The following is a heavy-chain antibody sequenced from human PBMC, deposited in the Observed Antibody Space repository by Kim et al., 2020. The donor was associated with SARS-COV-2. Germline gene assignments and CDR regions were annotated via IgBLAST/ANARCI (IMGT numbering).Heavy chain of an antibody. V-gene: IGHV4-4*02. Sequence: SETLSLTCAVSGGSISSSNWWSWVRQPPGKGLEWIGEIYHSGSTNYNPSLKSRVTISVDKSKNQFSLKLSSVTAADTAVYYCAGEGPIVLMENYFDYWGQGTLVTVSS. D-gene: IGHD2-8*01. CDR2: IYHSGST. J-gene: IGHJ4*02. CDR3: AGEGPIVLMENYFDY. CDR1: GGSISSSNW.